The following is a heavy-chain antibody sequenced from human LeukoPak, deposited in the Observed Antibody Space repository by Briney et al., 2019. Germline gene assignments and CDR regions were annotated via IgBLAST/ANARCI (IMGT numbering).Heavy chain of an antibody. CDR3: ARGIPYYYDSSGYYYFDY. CDR1: GGSISSGGYY. V-gene: IGHV4-31*03. CDR2: IYYSGST. J-gene: IGHJ4*02. Sequence: SQTLSLTCTVSGGSISSGGYYWSWIRQHPGKGLEGIGYIYYSGSTYYNPSLKSRVTISVDTSKNQFSLKLSSVTAADTAVYYCARGIPYYYDSSGYYYFDYWGQGTLVTVSS. D-gene: IGHD3-22*01.